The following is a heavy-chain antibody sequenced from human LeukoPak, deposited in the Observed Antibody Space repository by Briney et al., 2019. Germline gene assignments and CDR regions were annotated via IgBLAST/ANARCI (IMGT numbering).Heavy chain of an antibody. D-gene: IGHD6-19*01. V-gene: IGHV4-39*07. CDR3: ASLYSSGWYAANEYYFDY. Sequence: PAETLSLTCTVSGGSISSSSYYWGWIRQPPGKGLEWIGSIYYSGSTYYHPSLKSPVTISVDKSKNQFSLKLSSVTAADTAVYYCASLYSSGWYAANEYYFDYWGQGTLVTVSS. CDR2: IYYSGST. J-gene: IGHJ4*02. CDR1: GGSISSSSYY.